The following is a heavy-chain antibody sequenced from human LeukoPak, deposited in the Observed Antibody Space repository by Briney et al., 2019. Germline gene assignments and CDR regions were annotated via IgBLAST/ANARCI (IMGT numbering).Heavy chain of an antibody. CDR2: MNPNSGDT. V-gene: IGHV1-8*02. D-gene: IGHD4-17*01. J-gene: IGHJ4*02. CDR3: ARNTPNYGDFDF. CDR1: GYTFTSYA. Sequence: ASVTVSCTASGYTFTSYAMHWVRQAPGQGLEWLGWMNPNSGDTGYAQRFQGRVSMTRDTSITTAYMELSSLRSDDTAIYYCARNTPNYGDFDFWGQGTLVTVSS.